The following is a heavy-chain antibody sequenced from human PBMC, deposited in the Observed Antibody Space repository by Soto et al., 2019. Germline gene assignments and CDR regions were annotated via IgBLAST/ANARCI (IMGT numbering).Heavy chain of an antibody. CDR3: ASTGYYYGMEV. J-gene: IGHJ6*02. CDR1: GFTFSNAW. V-gene: IGHV3-15*01. CDR2: IKSKTDGGTT. Sequence: EVQLVESGGGLVKPGGSLRLSCAASGFTFSNAWMSWVRQAPGKGLEWVGRIKSKTDGGTTDYAAPVKGRFTISRDDSKNTLDLQMNSLKTEDTAVYYCASTGYYYGMEVWGQGTTVTVSS.